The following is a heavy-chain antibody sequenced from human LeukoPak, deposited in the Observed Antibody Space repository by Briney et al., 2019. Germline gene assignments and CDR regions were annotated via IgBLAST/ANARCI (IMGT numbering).Heavy chain of an antibody. D-gene: IGHD6-19*01. V-gene: IGHV3-7*03. CDR1: GFTFSSYW. Sequence: PGGSLRLSCAASGFTFSSYWMSWVRQAPGKGLEWVANIKQDGSEKYYVDSVKGRFTISRDNAKNSLYLQMNSLRDEDTAVYYCARRDTTGWFHHFDYWGQGTLVTVSS. CDR2: IKQDGSEK. J-gene: IGHJ4*02. CDR3: ARRDTTGWFHHFDY.